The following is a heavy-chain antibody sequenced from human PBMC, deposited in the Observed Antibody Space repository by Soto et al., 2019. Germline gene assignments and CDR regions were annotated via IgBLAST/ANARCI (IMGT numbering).Heavy chain of an antibody. CDR1: GFTFSSYS. D-gene: IGHD6-6*01. V-gene: IGHV3-21*01. CDR2: ISSSSSYI. CDR3: ARNRPEYCRRFDYYYFMGV. Sequence: EVQLVECGGGLVKPGGSLRLSCAASGFTFSSYSMHWVLQAPGKGLEWVSSISSSSSYIYYADSVKGRFTISRDNAKTSLYHQLNSLRAQATAVYYCARNRPEYCRRFDYYYFMGVWGKGTTVTVSS. J-gene: IGHJ6*03.